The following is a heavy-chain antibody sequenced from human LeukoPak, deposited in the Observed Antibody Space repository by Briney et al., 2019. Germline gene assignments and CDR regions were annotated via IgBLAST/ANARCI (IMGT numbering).Heavy chain of an antibody. D-gene: IGHD3-16*01. J-gene: IGHJ6*02. CDR2: ISYDGSNK. CDR3: AREWSWGGSTNVGYYYYGMDV. V-gene: IGHV3-30-3*01. CDR1: GFTFSSYA. Sequence: GGSLRLSCAASGFTFSSYAMHWVRQAPGKGLEWVAVISYDGSNKYYADSVKGRFTISRDNSKNTLYLQMNSLRAEDTAVYYCAREWSWGGSTNVGYYYYGMDVWGQGTTVTVSS.